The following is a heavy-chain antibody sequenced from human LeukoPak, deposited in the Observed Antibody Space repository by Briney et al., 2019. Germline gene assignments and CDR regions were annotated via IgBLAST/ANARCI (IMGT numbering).Heavy chain of an antibody. CDR2: IIPIFGTA. CDR1: GGTFSSYA. J-gene: IGHJ5*02. Sequence: GASVKVSCKASGGTFSSYAISWVRQAPGQGLEWMGGIIPIFGTANYAQKFQGRVTITADESTSTAYMELSSLRSEDTAVYYCAREGDVVVVGADTQRDNWFDPWGQGTLVTVSS. CDR3: AREGDVVVVGADTQRDNWFDP. V-gene: IGHV1-69*13. D-gene: IGHD2-15*01.